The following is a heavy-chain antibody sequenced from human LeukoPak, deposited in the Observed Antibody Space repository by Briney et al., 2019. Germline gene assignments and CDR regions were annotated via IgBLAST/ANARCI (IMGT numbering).Heavy chain of an antibody. CDR1: GGSFSGYY. CDR2: INHSGST. CDR3: ARPGITGTTHWFDP. Sequence: SETLSLTCAVYGGSFSGYYWSWIRQPPGKGLEWIGEINHSGSTNYNPSLKSRVTISVDTSKNQFSLKLSSVTAADTAVYYCARPGITGTTHWFDPWGQGTLVTVSS. D-gene: IGHD1-20*01. V-gene: IGHV4-34*01. J-gene: IGHJ5*02.